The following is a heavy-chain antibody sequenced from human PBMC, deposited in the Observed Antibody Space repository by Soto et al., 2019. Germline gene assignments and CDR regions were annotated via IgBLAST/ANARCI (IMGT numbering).Heavy chain of an antibody. CDR3: ARGRYGDY. Sequence: QVHLVQSGAEGKKPGASVKVSCKASGYTFTSYGITWVRQAPGQGLEWMGWISAHNGNTDYAQKLQGRVIVTRDTSTSTAYVELRSLRSDDTAVYYCARGRYGDYWGQGALVTVSS. V-gene: IGHV1-18*01. D-gene: IGHD1-1*01. CDR2: ISAHNGNT. CDR1: GYTFTSYG. J-gene: IGHJ4*02.